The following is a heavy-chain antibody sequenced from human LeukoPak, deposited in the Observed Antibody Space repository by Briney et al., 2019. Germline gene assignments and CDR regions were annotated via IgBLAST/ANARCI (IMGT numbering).Heavy chain of an antibody. Sequence: GGSLRLSCAASGFTFSSYGMHWVRQAPGKGLEWVAVIWYDGSNKYYADSVKGRFTISRDNSKNTLYLQMNSLRAEDTAVYYCARDGTLLWFGDRSYYFDYWGQGTLVTVSS. V-gene: IGHV3-33*01. CDR3: ARDGTLLWFGDRSYYFDY. J-gene: IGHJ4*02. CDR1: GFTFSSYG. D-gene: IGHD3-10*01. CDR2: IWYDGSNK.